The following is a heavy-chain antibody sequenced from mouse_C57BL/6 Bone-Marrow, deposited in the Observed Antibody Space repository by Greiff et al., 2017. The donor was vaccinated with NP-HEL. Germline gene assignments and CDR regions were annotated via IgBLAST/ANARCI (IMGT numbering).Heavy chain of an antibody. CDR1: GFTFSDYG. Sequence: EVKLMESGGGLVQPGGSLKLSCAASGFTFSDYGMAWVRQAPRKGPEWVAFISNLAYSIYYADTVTGRFTISRENAKNTLYLEMSSLRSEDTAMYYCARQGYYDYDFAMDYWGQGTSVTVSS. CDR2: ISNLAYSI. J-gene: IGHJ4*01. CDR3: ARQGYYDYDFAMDY. V-gene: IGHV5-15*01. D-gene: IGHD2-4*01.